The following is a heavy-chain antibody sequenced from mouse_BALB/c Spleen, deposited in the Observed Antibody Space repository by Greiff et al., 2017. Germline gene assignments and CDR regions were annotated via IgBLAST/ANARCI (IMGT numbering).Heavy chain of an antibody. CDR1: GFSLTSYG. Sequence: VKLMESGPGLVAPSQSLSITCTVSGFSLTSYGVHWVRQPPGKGLEWLGVIWAGGSTNYNSALMSRLSISKDNSKSQVFLKMNSLQTDDTAMYYCARERPYYGNYLYYFDYWGQGTTLTVSS. CDR3: ARERPYYGNYLYYFDY. V-gene: IGHV2-9*02. J-gene: IGHJ2*01. CDR2: IWAGGST. D-gene: IGHD2-10*01.